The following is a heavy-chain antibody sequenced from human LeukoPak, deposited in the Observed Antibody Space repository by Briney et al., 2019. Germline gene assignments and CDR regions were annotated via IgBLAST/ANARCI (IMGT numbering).Heavy chain of an antibody. V-gene: IGHV5-51*01. D-gene: IGHD6-19*01. Sequence: GESLKISCKGSGYSFTSYWIGWVRQMHGKSLEWMGIIYPGDSDTRYSPSFQGQVTISADKSISAAYLQWSSLRASDTAMYYFATRSSGPSDYWGQGTLVTVPS. J-gene: IGHJ4*02. CDR3: ATRSSGPSDY. CDR1: GYSFTSYW. CDR2: IYPGDSDT.